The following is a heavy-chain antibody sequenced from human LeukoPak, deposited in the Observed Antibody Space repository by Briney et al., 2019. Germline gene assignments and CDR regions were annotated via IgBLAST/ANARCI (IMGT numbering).Heavy chain of an antibody. CDR1: GFVFRGDCG. CDR2: IQCDGSTK. CDR3: AKDRQGSGSSGSHYYYIMDV. V-gene: IGHV3-30*02. D-gene: IGHD3-10*01. Sequence: HPGRSLRLSCAASGFVFRGDCGMDWVRQAPGKGLEWVAFIQCDGSTKWYGDSAKGRFTISGDSSKNTVYLQMNSLRAEDTAVYWCAKDRQGSGSSGSHYYYIMDVWGQGTTVTVSS. J-gene: IGHJ6*02.